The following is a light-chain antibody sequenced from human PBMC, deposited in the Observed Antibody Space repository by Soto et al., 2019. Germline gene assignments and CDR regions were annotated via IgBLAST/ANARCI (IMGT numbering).Light chain of an antibody. J-gene: IGKJ1*01. V-gene: IGKV3-20*01. CDR3: QQYGSSPGT. CDR2: DTS. Sequence: EIVFTQSPGTVSFSPGERATLSCRASQSVRDNYLAWYQQKPGQAPSLLIFDTSRRATGIPDRFTGSGSGTDFALTISRVEPQDIAVYFCQQYGSSPGTFGQGTKVDIK. CDR1: QSVRDNY.